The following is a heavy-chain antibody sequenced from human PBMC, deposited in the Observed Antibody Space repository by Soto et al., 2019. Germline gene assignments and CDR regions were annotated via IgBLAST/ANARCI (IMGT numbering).Heavy chain of an antibody. CDR1: GYTFTGYY. CDR2: INPNSGGT. D-gene: IGHD6-13*01. CDR3: ATEKYSSSPEAFDL. V-gene: IGHV1-2*02. J-gene: IGHJ3*01. Sequence: ASVTVSCKASGYTFTGYYMHWVRQAPGQGLEWMGWINPNSGGTNYAQKFQGRVTMTRDTSISTAYMELSRLRSDDTAVYYCATEKYSSSPEAFDLWGQGTMVTVSS.